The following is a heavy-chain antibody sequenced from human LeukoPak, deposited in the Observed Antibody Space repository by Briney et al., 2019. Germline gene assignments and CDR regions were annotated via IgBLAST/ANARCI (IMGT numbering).Heavy chain of an antibody. J-gene: IGHJ4*02. Sequence: GGSRSLACTVAGFTLSSYGMSCVRQAAGGGLEWGAAIRGSGISTYYADSVKGRFTFSRDNSKNTLYLQMNSLRAEDTAVYYCAKASIRRDIAAAAVDYWGQGTLVTASS. V-gene: IGHV3-23*01. D-gene: IGHD6-13*01. CDR1: GFTLSSYG. CDR2: IRGSGIST. CDR3: AKASIRRDIAAAAVDY.